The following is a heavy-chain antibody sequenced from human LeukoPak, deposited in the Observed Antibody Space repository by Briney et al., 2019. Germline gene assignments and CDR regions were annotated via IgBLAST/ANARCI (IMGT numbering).Heavy chain of an antibody. V-gene: IGHV1-58*02. CDR2: IVVGSGNT. CDR3: AAQSIAAAGMDY. D-gene: IGHD6-13*01. Sequence: SVKVSCKASGFTFTSSAMQWVRQARGQRLEWIGWIVVGSGNTNYAQKFQERVTITRDMSTSTACMELSSLRSEDTAVYYCAAQSIAAAGMDYWGQGTLVTVSS. J-gene: IGHJ4*02. CDR1: GFTFTSSA.